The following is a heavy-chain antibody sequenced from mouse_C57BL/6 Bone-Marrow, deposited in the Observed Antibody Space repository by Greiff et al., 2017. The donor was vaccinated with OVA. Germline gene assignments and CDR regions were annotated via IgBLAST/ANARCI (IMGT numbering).Heavy chain of an antibody. J-gene: IGHJ1*03. CDR3: ARGTTVVATGFDV. V-gene: IGHV1-22*01. Sequence: VQLQQSGPELVKPGASVKMSCKASGYTFTDYNMHWVKQSHGKSLEWIGYINPNNGGTSYNQKFKGKATLTVNKSSSTAYMALRSLTSEDSAVYYCARGTTVVATGFDVWGTGTTVTVSS. CDR1: GYTFTDYN. CDR2: INPNNGGT. D-gene: IGHD1-1*01.